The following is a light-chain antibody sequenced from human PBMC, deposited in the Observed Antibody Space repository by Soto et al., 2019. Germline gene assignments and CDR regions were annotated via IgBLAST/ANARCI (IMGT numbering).Light chain of an antibody. V-gene: IGKV1-5*03. CDR2: RAS. J-gene: IGKJ1*01. CDR1: QSISSW. Sequence: DVQMTQSPSTLSASVGDRVTITCRASQSISSWMAWYQQKPGKAPKLLIYRASSLESGVPSMFSGSGSETEFTLTISILQPDDFAPYYCQQYNTYWTFGQGTKVEIK. CDR3: QQYNTYWT.